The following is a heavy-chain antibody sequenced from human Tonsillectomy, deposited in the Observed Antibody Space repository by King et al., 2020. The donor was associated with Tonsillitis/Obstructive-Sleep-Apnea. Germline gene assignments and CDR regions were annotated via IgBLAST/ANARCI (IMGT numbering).Heavy chain of an antibody. CDR1: GYRFTSYW. V-gene: IGHV5-51*03. CDR2: IYPGDSDT. D-gene: IGHD2-2*01. CDR3: ARLAVVVVPGALPPGQNWFDP. J-gene: IGHJ5*02. Sequence: EQLVQSGAEVKKPGEALKISCKSSGYRFTSYWIGWVRQMPGKGLEWMGSIYPGDSDTRYSPSVQGQVTISADKSSSTAYLQWSSLKASDTAISYCARLAVVVVPGALPPGQNWFDPWGQGTLVPVSS.